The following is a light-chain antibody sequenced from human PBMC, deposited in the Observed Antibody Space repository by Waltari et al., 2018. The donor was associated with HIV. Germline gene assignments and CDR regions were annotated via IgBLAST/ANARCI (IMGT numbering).Light chain of an antibody. CDR3: AAWDVSLQGYV. V-gene: IGLV1-44*01. CDR1: TSNIGRST. CDR2: SQH. Sequence: QSVLTQPPSVSGSPGQRVTIPCSGGTSNIGRSTVNWYHQVPGTAPKLLIYSQHQRPPGVPDRCSGSKSGTSASLAISGLQSEDEAEYYCAAWDVSLQGYVFGTGSKVTVL. J-gene: IGLJ1*01.